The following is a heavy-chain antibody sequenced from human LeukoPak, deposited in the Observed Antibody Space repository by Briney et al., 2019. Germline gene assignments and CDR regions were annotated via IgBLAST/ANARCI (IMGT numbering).Heavy chain of an antibody. D-gene: IGHD2-15*01. CDR3: ARDFGEYCSGGSCQRDYYYGMDV. V-gene: IGHV4-59*01. CDR2: IYYSGST. J-gene: IGHJ6*02. CDR1: GGSISSYY. Sequence: SETLSLTCTVSGGSISSYYWSWIRQPPGKGLEWIGYIYYSGSTNYNPSLKSRVTISVDTSKNQFSLKLSSVTAADTAVYYCARDFGEYCSGGSCQRDYYYGMDVWGLGTTVTVSS.